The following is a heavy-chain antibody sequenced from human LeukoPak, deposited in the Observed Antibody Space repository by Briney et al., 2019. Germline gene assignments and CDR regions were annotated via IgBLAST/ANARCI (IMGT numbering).Heavy chain of an antibody. V-gene: IGHV3-23*01. J-gene: IGHJ6*03. CDR3: ARDRPHYYDSSVYYKAAYYNYYMDV. CDR1: GFTFSSYC. Sequence: GGSLRLSCAASGFTFSSYCMSWVRQAPGKGLEWVSAISGSGGSTYYADSVKGRFTISRDNAKNSLYLQMNSLRAEDTAVYYCARDRPHYYDSSVYYKAAYYNYYMDVWGKGTTVTVSS. CDR2: ISGSGGST. D-gene: IGHD3-22*01.